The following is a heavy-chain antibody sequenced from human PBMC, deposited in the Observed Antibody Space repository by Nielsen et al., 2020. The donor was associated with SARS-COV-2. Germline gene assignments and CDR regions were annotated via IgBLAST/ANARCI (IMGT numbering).Heavy chain of an antibody. V-gene: IGHV4-34*08. Sequence: ESLKISCAASGFTVSSNYMSWIRQPPGKGLEWIGEINHSGSTNYNPSLKSRVTISVDTSKNQFSLKLSSVTAADTAVYYCLGRGYSYGYEGDYWGQGTLVTVSS. CDR1: GFTVSSNY. CDR3: LGRGYSYGYEGDY. D-gene: IGHD5-18*01. J-gene: IGHJ4*02. CDR2: INHSGST.